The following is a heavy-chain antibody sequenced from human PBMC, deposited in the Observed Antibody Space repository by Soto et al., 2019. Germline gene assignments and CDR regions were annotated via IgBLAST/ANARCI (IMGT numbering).Heavy chain of an antibody. D-gene: IGHD6-19*01. CDR2: IEPSGGAP. V-gene: IGHV1-46*03. J-gene: IGHJ4*02. CDR3: SRGLWQWLVDY. Sequence: QVQLVQSGAEVKKPGASVMVSCRASGYTFTSHYMHWVRKAPGQGLEWMGMIEPSGGAPTYPNKVQGRGTIARDTSTTTVYTELSSLRPEDTAVYSCSRGLWQWLVDYWGQGTLVTVSS. CDR1: GYTFTSHY.